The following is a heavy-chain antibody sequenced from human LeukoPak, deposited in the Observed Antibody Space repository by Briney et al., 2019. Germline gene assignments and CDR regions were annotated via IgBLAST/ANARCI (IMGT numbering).Heavy chain of an antibody. CDR3: ARAHVVPAAQEIDC. Sequence: ASVKVSCKAAGYTFTGYYMHWVRQAPGQGLEWMGWISAYNGNTNYAQKLQGRVTMTTDTSTSTAYMELRSLRSDDTAVYYCARAHVVPAAQEIDCWGQGTLVTVSS. CDR2: ISAYNGNT. D-gene: IGHD2-2*01. J-gene: IGHJ4*02. V-gene: IGHV1-18*04. CDR1: GYTFTGYY.